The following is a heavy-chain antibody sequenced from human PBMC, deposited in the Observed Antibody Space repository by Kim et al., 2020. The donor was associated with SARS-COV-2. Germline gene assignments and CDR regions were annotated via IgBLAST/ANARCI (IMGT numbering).Heavy chain of an antibody. D-gene: IGHD3-22*01. CDR1: GFTFSSYG. V-gene: IGHV3-33*01. Sequence: GGSLRLSCAASGFTFSSYGMHWVRQAPGKGLEWVAVIWYDGSNKYYADSVKGRFTISRDNSKNTLYLQMNSLRAEDTAVYYCARASVNYDSSGYSAGFDYWGQGTLVTVSS. J-gene: IGHJ4*02. CDR2: IWYDGSNK. CDR3: ARASVNYDSSGYSAGFDY.